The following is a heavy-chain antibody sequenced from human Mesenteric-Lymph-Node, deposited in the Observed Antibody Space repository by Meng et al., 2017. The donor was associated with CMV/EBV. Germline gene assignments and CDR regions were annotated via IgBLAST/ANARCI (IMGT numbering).Heavy chain of an antibody. Sequence: GGSLRLSCAASGFTFDDYAMHWVRQAPGKGLEWVSGISWNSGSIGYADSVKGRFTISRDNAKNSLYLQMNSLRAEDTALYYCAKEGLRNWNPDYYYYGMDVWGQGTTVTVSS. CDR2: ISWNSGSI. CDR1: GFTFDDYA. V-gene: IGHV3-9*01. D-gene: IGHD1-20*01. CDR3: AKEGLRNWNPDYYYYGMDV. J-gene: IGHJ6*02.